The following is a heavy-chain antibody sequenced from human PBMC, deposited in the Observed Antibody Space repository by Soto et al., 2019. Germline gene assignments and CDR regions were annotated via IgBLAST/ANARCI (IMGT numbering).Heavy chain of an antibody. CDR1: GGSISSGDYY. V-gene: IGHV4-30-4*01. Sequence: QVQLQESGPGLVKPSQTLSLTCTVSGGSISSGDYYWSWIRQPPGKGLEWIGYIYYSGSTYYNPSLKSLVTISVDTSKNQFSLKLSSVTAADTAVYYCARDDFWSGYRSGFDYWGQGTLVTVSS. CDR2: IYYSGST. CDR3: ARDDFWSGYRSGFDY. J-gene: IGHJ4*02. D-gene: IGHD3-3*01.